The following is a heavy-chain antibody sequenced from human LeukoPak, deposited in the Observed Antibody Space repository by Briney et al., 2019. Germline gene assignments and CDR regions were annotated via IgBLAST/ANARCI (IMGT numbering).Heavy chain of an antibody. J-gene: IGHJ4*02. D-gene: IGHD4-17*01. CDR2: ISYDGSNK. CDR1: GFTFSSYA. V-gene: IGHV3-30-3*01. Sequence: GGSLRLSCAASGFTFSSYAMHWVRQAPGKGLEWVAVISYDGSNKYYADSVKGRFTISRDNSKNTLYLQMNSLRAEDTAVYYCARAQDYGDYQPFDYWGQGTLVTVSS. CDR3: ARAQDYGDYQPFDY.